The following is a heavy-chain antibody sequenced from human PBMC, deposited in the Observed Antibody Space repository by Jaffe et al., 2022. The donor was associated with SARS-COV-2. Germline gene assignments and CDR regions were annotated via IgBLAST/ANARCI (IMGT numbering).Heavy chain of an antibody. J-gene: IGHJ6*02. CDR2: ISYDGSNK. D-gene: IGHD2-15*01. CDR1: GFTFSSYT. V-gene: IGHV3-30*04. Sequence: QVQLVESGGGVVQPGRSLRLSCAASGFTFSSYTMHWVRQTPGKGLEWVAVISYDGSNKYHADSVKGRFTISRDNSKNTLFLQMNTLRVEDTAVYYCASFSSGGLMDVWGQGTTVTVSS. CDR3: ASFSSGGLMDV.